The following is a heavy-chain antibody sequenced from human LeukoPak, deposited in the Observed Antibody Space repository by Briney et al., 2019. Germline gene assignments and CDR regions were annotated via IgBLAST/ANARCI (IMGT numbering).Heavy chain of an antibody. Sequence: GGSLRLSCAASGFTFSGYSMNWVRQVPGKGLEWVSGISWNSVNIGYADSVKGRFTISRDNAKNSLYLQMNSLRAEDMALYYCAKDRGSSGWGPDYWGQGTLVTVSS. CDR1: GFTFSGYS. V-gene: IGHV3-9*03. J-gene: IGHJ4*02. CDR2: ISWNSVNI. CDR3: AKDRGSSGWGPDY. D-gene: IGHD6-19*01.